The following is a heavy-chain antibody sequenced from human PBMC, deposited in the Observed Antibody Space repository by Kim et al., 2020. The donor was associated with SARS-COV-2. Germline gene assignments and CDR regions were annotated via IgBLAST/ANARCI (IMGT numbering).Heavy chain of an antibody. J-gene: IGHJ4*02. D-gene: IGHD4-17*01. CDR2: ISYDGSNK. Sequence: GGSLRLSCAASGFTFSSYGMHWVRQAPGKGLECVAVISYDGSNKYYADSVKGRFTISRDNSKNTLYLQMNSLRAEDTAVYYCARGSYSDYPNYWGQGTLVTVSS. CDR1: GFTFSSYG. CDR3: ARGSYSDYPNY. V-gene: IGHV3-33*05.